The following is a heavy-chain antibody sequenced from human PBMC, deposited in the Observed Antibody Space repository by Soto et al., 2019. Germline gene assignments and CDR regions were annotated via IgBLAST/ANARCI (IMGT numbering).Heavy chain of an antibody. D-gene: IGHD1-26*01. V-gene: IGHV4-61*08. Sequence: SETLSLTCSVSGDSISSGAYYWSWIRQPPGKGLEWIGYVYYSGSTSYNPSLETGVTISVDTSKNQFSLKLTSVTPADTAIYYCARVKRSTSRLDPWGQGTLVTVSS. CDR3: ARVKRSTSRLDP. J-gene: IGHJ5*02. CDR1: GDSISSGAYY. CDR2: VYYSGST.